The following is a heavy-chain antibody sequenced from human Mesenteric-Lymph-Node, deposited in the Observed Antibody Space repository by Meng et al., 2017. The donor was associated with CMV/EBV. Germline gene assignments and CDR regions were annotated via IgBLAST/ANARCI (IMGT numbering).Heavy chain of an antibody. V-gene: IGHV5-51*01. D-gene: IGHD2-2*01. J-gene: IGHJ3*02. CDR1: GYIFTNYW. Sequence: GESLKISCKGSGYIFTNYWIGWVRQMPGKGLEWVGFIYPGDSDTRYSPSFRGLVTISADKSITTAYLQWSGLKASDTAMYYCARPHCRTTRCYAFDIWGHGTMVTVSS. CDR3: ARPHCRTTRCYAFDI. CDR2: IYPGDSDT.